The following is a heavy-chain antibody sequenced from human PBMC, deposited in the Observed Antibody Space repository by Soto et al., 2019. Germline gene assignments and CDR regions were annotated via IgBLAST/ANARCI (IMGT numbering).Heavy chain of an antibody. CDR2: IADDGRNK. J-gene: IGHJ4*02. D-gene: IGHD3-3*02. CDR1: GFTFRHYA. Sequence: GGSLRLSCAVSGFTFRHYAMHWVRQAPGKGLEWVAVIADDGRNKHRGGSVRGRFTISRYNSKNTLYQQMSSLTIGDTAVYLCAKDLAAPAQYYFYYWGQGALVTVSS. V-gene: IGHV3-30*18. CDR3: AKDLAAPAQYYFYY.